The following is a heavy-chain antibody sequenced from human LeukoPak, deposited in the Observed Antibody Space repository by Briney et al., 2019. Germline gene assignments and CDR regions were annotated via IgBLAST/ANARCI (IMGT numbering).Heavy chain of an antibody. CDR3: AKVGTPELHYYYYMDI. CDR2: ISGSGDST. Sequence: GGSLRLSCAASGFTFNSYGMNWVRQAPGKGLEWVSVISGSGDSTYYADSVKGRFTISRDNSKNTLYLQMDSLRAEDTAVYYCAKVGTPELHYYYYMDIWGKGTTVTVSS. V-gene: IGHV3-23*01. CDR1: GFTFNSYG. D-gene: IGHD1-26*01. J-gene: IGHJ6*03.